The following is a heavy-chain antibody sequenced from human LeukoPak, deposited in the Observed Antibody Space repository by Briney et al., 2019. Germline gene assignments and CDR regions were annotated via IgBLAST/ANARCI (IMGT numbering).Heavy chain of an antibody. Sequence: GASVKVSCKASGYTFISYDINWVRQATGQGLEWMGWMNPNSGNTGYAQKFQGRVTMTRNTSISTAYMELSSLRSEDTAVYYCARDRSIAARPAPGWFDPWGQGTLVTVSS. CDR3: ARDRSIAARPAPGWFDP. CDR1: GYTFISYD. D-gene: IGHD6-6*01. J-gene: IGHJ5*02. V-gene: IGHV1-8*01. CDR2: MNPNSGNT.